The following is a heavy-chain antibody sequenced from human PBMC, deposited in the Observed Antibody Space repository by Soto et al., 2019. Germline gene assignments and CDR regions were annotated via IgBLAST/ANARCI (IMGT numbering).Heavy chain of an antibody. CDR1: GGTFSSYT. CDR2: IIPILGIA. Sequence: QVQLVQSGAEVKKPGSSVKVSCKASGGTFSSYTISWVRQAPGQGLEWMGRIIPILGIANYAQKFQGRVTITADKSTSTAYMELSSLRSEDMAVYYCARETGCSSTSCYYYYYMDVWGKGTTVTVSS. D-gene: IGHD2-2*01. V-gene: IGHV1-69*08. CDR3: ARETGCSSTSCYYYYYMDV. J-gene: IGHJ6*03.